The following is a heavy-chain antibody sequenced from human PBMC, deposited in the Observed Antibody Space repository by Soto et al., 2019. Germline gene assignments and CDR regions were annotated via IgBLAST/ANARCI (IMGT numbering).Heavy chain of an antibody. Sequence: QVQLVESGGGLVKPGGSLRLSCAASGFTFSDFYMSWIRQAPGKGLEWISYISNTGRTIYYGDSVRGRFTISRYNGKNSLYLQMNNLSVEDTAIYYCARDGAAYDFLTGLPVAHWGQGTLVTVSS. V-gene: IGHV3-11*01. D-gene: IGHD3-9*01. CDR2: ISNTGRTI. CDR3: ARDGAAYDFLTGLPVAH. CDR1: GFTFSDFY. J-gene: IGHJ4*02.